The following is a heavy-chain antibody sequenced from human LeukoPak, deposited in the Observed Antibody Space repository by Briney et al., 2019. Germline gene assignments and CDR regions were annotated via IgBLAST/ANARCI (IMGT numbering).Heavy chain of an antibody. CDR1: GFTFNNYA. CDR3: ARDGIGDDAFDI. CDR2: INGNGGIT. Sequence: GGSLRLSCAASGFTFNNYALSWVRQAPGKGLEWVSTINGNGGITYYADSVKGRFTISRDNSRHTLYLQIHSLRAEDTAVYYCARDGIGDDAFDIWGQGTMVTVSS. D-gene: IGHD1-26*01. V-gene: IGHV3-23*01. J-gene: IGHJ3*02.